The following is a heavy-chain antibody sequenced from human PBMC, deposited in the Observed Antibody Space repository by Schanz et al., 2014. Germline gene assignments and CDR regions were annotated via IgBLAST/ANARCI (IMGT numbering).Heavy chain of an antibody. V-gene: IGHV3-9*01. CDR2: MSWNAGSL. CDR3: ARDTAQSCIGPSCFEYFQH. CDR1: GFRFDDYA. Sequence: EVQLVESGGGLVQPGRSLRLSCVVSGFRFDDYAMHWVRQAPGKGLEWVSGMSWNAGSLGYGDSVKGRFTISRDNAKNSLYLQMNSLRAEDTALYYCARDTAQSCIGPSCFEYFQHWGQGALVTVSS. J-gene: IGHJ1*01. D-gene: IGHD2-2*01.